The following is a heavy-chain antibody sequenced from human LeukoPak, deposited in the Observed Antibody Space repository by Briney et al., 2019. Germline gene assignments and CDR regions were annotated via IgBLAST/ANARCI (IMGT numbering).Heavy chain of an antibody. CDR3: ARALHLYPFDP. J-gene: IGHJ5*02. V-gene: IGHV6-1*01. CDR1: GDSVSSNSVT. Sequence: SQTLSLTCAISGDSVSSNSVTWNWIRQSPSRGLEWLGRTYYRSTWYNDYAVSVRGRITVNPDTSKNQFSLHLNSVTPEDTAVYYCARALHLYPFDPWGQGTLVTVSS. D-gene: IGHD2-2*02. CDR2: TYYRSTWYN.